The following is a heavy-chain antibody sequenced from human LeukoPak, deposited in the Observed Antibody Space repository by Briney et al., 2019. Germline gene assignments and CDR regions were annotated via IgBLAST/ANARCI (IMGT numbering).Heavy chain of an antibody. V-gene: IGHV3-64*01. CDR3: ARGIAVAGEPFAY. D-gene: IGHD6-19*01. Sequence: GRSLRLSCAASGFTFSSYGMHWVRQAPGKGLEYVSAISSNGGSTYYANSVKGRFTISRDNSKNTLYLQMGSLRAEDMAVYYCARGIAVAGEPFAYWGQGTLVTVSS. CDR2: ISSNGGST. J-gene: IGHJ4*02. CDR1: GFTFSSYG.